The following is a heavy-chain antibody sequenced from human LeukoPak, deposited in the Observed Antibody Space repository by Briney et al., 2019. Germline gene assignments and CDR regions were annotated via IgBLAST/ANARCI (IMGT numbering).Heavy chain of an antibody. CDR1: GFSFNSYP. Sequence: GGSLRLSCAASGFSFNSYPMHWVRQAPGKGLEWVAVISNDGNNKYYADSVKGRFTVSRDNSNNTLSLQMNGLRVEDTAVYYCARPDDSESFYRANHYWGRGTLVTVS. D-gene: IGHD3-10*01. CDR2: ISNDGNNK. J-gene: IGHJ4*02. CDR3: ARPDDSESFYRANHY. V-gene: IGHV3-30*04.